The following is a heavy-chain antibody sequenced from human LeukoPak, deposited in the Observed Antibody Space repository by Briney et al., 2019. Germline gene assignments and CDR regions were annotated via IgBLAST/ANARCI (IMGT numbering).Heavy chain of an antibody. D-gene: IGHD2-21*01. Sequence: GGSLRLSCAASGFTFSGYGMHWVRQAPGKGLEWVSSISSGSSYIYYADSVKGRFTISRDNAKNSLYLQMNSLRAEDTAVYYCAKDGGDGYNPPLYYFDYWGQGTLVTVSS. J-gene: IGHJ4*02. CDR1: GFTFSGYG. CDR3: AKDGGDGYNPPLYYFDY. V-gene: IGHV3-21*01. CDR2: ISSGSSYI.